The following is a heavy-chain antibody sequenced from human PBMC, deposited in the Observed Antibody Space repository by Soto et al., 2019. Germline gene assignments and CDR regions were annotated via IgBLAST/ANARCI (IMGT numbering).Heavy chain of an antibody. V-gene: IGHV3-23*01. Sequence: GGSLRLSCAASGFTFSNYAVTWVRQAPGKGLEWVSTISGSGGSTYYADSVKGRFTISRDNSKNTLYLQMNSLRAEDTAVYYCAKDQGSSWYEIDYWGRGTLVTVSS. CDR1: GFTFSNYA. CDR3: AKDQGSSWYEIDY. J-gene: IGHJ4*02. D-gene: IGHD6-13*01. CDR2: ISGSGGST.